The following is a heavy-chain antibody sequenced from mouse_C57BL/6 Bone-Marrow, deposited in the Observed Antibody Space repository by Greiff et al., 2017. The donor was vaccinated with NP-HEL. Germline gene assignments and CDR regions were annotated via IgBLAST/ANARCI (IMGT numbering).Heavy chain of an antibody. CDR2: ISDGGSYT. J-gene: IGHJ2*01. CDR1: GFTFSSYA. V-gene: IGHV5-4*01. Sequence: EVKLVESGGGLVKPGGSLKLSCAASGFTFSSYAMSWVRQTPEKRLEWVATISDGGSYTYYPDNVKGRLTISRDNAKNNLYLQMSHLKSEDTAMYYCATDSSGYFDYWGQGTTLTVSS. CDR3: ATDSSGYFDY. D-gene: IGHD3-2*02.